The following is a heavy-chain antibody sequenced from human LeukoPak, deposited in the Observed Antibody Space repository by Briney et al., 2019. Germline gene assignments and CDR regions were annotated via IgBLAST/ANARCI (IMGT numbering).Heavy chain of an antibody. CDR3: ARDHMNYDYVWGSYSAGGDY. CDR1: GFTFSSYW. D-gene: IGHD3-16*01. V-gene: IGHV3-74*01. Sequence: GALRLSCAASGFTFSSYWMHWVRQAPGKGLVWVSRINSDGSSTSYADSVKGRFTISRDNAKNTLYLQMNSLRAEDTAVYYCARDHMNYDYVWGSYSAGGDYWGQGTLVTVSS. CDR2: INSDGSST. J-gene: IGHJ4*02.